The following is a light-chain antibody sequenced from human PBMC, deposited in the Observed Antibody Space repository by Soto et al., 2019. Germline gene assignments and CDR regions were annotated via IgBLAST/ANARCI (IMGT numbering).Light chain of an antibody. CDR3: QSYDSSLSGYVV. J-gene: IGLJ2*01. CDR1: SSNIGAGYD. V-gene: IGLV1-40*01. Sequence: QSVLTQPPSVSGAPGQRVTISCTGSSSNIGAGYDVHWYQQLPATAPKLLIYGNSNRPSGVPDRFSGSKSGTSASLAITGLQAEDEADYYCQSYDSSLSGYVVFGGGTKLTVL. CDR2: GNS.